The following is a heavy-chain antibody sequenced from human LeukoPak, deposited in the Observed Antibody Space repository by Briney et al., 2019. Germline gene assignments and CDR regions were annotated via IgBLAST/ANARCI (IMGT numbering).Heavy chain of an antibody. CDR1: GYTFTSYA. J-gene: IGHJ6*02. CDR3: ARSCSSTSCYEGYYYYYGMDV. V-gene: IGHV1-3*01. Sequence: ASVKVSCKASGYTFTSYAMHWVRQAPGQRLEWMGWINAGNGNTKYSQKFQGRVTITRDTSASTAYMELSSLRSEGTAVYYCARSCSSTSCYEGYYYYYGMDVWGQGTTVTVSS. D-gene: IGHD2-2*01. CDR2: INAGNGNT.